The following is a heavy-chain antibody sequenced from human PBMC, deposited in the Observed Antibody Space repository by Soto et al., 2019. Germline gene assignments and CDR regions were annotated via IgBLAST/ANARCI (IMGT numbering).Heavy chain of an antibody. CDR3: AAELRNQLLQFNWFDP. Sequence: SVKVSCKASGFTFTSSAVQWVRQARGQRLEWIGWIVVGSGNTNYAQKFQERVTITRDMSTSTAYMELSSLRSEDTAVYYCAAELRNQLLQFNWFDPWGKGTLVTVSS. V-gene: IGHV1-58*01. CDR1: GFTFTSSA. D-gene: IGHD2-2*01. J-gene: IGHJ5*02. CDR2: IVVGSGNT.